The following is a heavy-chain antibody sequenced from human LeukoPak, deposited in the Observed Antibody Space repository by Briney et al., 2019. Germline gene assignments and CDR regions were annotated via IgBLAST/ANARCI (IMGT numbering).Heavy chain of an antibody. V-gene: IGHV3-74*01. D-gene: IGHD6-13*01. CDR2: INTDGSST. CDR1: GFTFTNYW. CDR3: ARSKPPAVKDYYGLDV. Sequence: GGSLRLSCAASGFTFTNYWMHWVRQAPGKGLVWVSHINTDGSSTNYADSVKGRFTISRDTSKNTLYLLMNSLRAEDTAVYFCARSKPPAVKDYYGLDVWGQGTTVTVSS. J-gene: IGHJ6*02.